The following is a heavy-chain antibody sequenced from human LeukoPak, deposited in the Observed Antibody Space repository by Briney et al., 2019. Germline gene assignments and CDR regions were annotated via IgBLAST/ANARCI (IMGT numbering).Heavy chain of an antibody. D-gene: IGHD3-10*01. CDR2: IYTSGIT. Sequence: PSETLSLTCTVSGGSISSSSYYWSWIRQPAGKGLEWVGRIYTSGITNYNPSLKSRVTMSVDTSKNQFSLKLNSVTAADTAIYYCARGNHYYGYYFDYWGQGTLVTVSS. CDR1: GGSISSSSYY. V-gene: IGHV4-61*02. CDR3: ARGNHYYGYYFDY. J-gene: IGHJ4*02.